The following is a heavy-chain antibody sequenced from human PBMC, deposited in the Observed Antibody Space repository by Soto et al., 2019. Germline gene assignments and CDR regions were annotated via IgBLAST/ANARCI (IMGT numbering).Heavy chain of an antibody. D-gene: IGHD2-15*01. Sequence: GGSLRLSCAASGFTFSNYYMHWVRQAPEKGLVWISRINSDGRSTNYADSVKGRFTISRDNAKNTLYLEMNSLRAEDTAVYFCARVPYCSSVGCYSWFDSWGQGTLVTVSS. J-gene: IGHJ5*01. CDR1: GFTFSNYY. V-gene: IGHV3-74*01. CDR2: INSDGRST. CDR3: ARVPYCSSVGCYSWFDS.